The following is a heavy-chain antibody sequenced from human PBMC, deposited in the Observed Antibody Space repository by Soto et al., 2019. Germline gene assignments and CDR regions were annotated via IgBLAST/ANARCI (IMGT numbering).Heavy chain of an antibody. Sequence: QLQLQESGPGLVKPSETLSLTCTVSGGSISSSSYYWGWIRQPPGKGLEWIGSIYYSGSTYYNPSLKSRVTISVDTSKNQFSLKLSSVPAADTAVYYCARLGAYDFWSGYYSWFDPWGQGTLVTVSS. CDR2: IYYSGST. D-gene: IGHD3-3*01. V-gene: IGHV4-39*01. J-gene: IGHJ5*02. CDR1: GGSISSSSYY. CDR3: ARLGAYDFWSGYYSWFDP.